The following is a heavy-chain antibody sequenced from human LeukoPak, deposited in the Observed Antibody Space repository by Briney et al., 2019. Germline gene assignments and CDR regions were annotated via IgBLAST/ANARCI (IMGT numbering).Heavy chain of an antibody. Sequence: PGTSLRLSCEASGFTFSGYGMHWVRQAPGKGLEWVAVISYDGSNKYYADSVKGRFTISRDNSKNTLYLQMNSLRAEDTAVYYCAPARDDYGDFVDYWGQGTLVTVSS. J-gene: IGHJ4*02. CDR3: APARDDYGDFVDY. D-gene: IGHD4-17*01. CDR1: GFTFSGYG. CDR2: ISYDGSNK. V-gene: IGHV3-30*03.